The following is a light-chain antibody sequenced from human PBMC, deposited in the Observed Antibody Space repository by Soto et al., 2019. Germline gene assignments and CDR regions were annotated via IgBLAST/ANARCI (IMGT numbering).Light chain of an antibody. CDR1: SDINVGSYN. J-gene: IGLJ2*01. V-gene: IGLV5-37*01. CDR2: YYSDSDK. Sequence: QPVLTQPPSSSASPGESARLTCTLPSDINVGSYNIYWYQQKSGSPPRYLLYYYSDSDKGQGSGVPSRFSGSKDASANTGILLISGLQSEDEADYYCMIWPSNAVVFGGGTQLTVL. CDR3: MIWPSNAVV.